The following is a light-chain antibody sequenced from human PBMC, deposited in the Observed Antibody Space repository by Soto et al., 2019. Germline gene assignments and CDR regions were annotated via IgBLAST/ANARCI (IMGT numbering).Light chain of an antibody. CDR3: QQYDSWYT. CDR2: KAS. CDR1: QSISSW. Sequence: DIQMTQSPSTLSASVGDRVTITCRASQSISSWLAWYQQKPGKAPKLLIYKASTLESGVPSRFSGSGSGTEFTLTISSLQPDDFATYYCQQYDSWYTFDQRAKLEI. V-gene: IGKV1-5*03. J-gene: IGKJ2*01.